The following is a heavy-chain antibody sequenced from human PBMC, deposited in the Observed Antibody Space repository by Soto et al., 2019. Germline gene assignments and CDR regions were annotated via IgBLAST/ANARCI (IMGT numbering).Heavy chain of an antibody. J-gene: IGHJ6*02. D-gene: IGHD2-15*01. Sequence: QVQLVQSGAEINKLGSSVKVSCKASGGTFSRYTISWVRQAPGQGLEWMGRIIPILDIPNYAQNFQGRVTITADKSTSTAYMELSSLRSDDTAVYYCASHFTGVLVLGASPPGGDNYGWDVWGQGTTVTVSS. V-gene: IGHV1-69*02. CDR3: ASHFTGVLVLGASPPGGDNYGWDV. CDR2: IIPILDIP. CDR1: GGTFSRYT.